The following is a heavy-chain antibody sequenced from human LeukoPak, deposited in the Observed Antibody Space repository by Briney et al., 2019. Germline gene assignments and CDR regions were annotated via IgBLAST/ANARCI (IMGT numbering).Heavy chain of an antibody. CDR1: GFTFSTYA. D-gene: IGHD5-12*01. CDR3: AKDTVKVTTIRRVPHYMDV. J-gene: IGHJ6*03. CDR2: ISGSGGST. Sequence: GGSLRLSCAASGFTFSTYAMSWVRQAPGKGLEWVSAISGSGGSTYYADSVKGRFTISRDNSKNTLYLQMNSLRAEDTAVYYCAKDTVKVTTIRRVPHYMDVWGKGTTVTISS. V-gene: IGHV3-23*01.